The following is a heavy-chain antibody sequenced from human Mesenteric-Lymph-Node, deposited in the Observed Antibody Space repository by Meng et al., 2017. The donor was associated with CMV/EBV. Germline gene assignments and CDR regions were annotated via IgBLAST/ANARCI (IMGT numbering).Heavy chain of an antibody. CDR1: GFTFSSYS. V-gene: IGHV3-21*01. CDR3: AANPGYGGAFDI. Sequence: GGSLRLSCAVSGFTFSSYSMNWVRQAPGKGLEWVSSISSSSSYIYYADSVKGRFTISRDNAKNSLYLQMNSLRAEDTAVYYCAANPGYGGAFDIWGQGTMVTVSS. CDR2: ISSSSSYI. D-gene: IGHD4/OR15-4a*01. J-gene: IGHJ3*02.